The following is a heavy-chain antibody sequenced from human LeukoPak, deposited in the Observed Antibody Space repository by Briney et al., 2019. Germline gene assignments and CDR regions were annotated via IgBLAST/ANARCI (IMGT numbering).Heavy chain of an antibody. J-gene: IGHJ4*02. D-gene: IGHD3-9*01. CDR2: IIPILAIA. CDR3: ARGYYDILTGYYITYFDY. Sequence: SVKVSCKASGGTFSSYAISWVRQAPGQGLEWMGRIIPILAIANYAQKFQGRVTITADESTSTAYMELSSLRSEDTAVYYCARGYYDILTGYYITYFDYWGQGTLVTVSS. V-gene: IGHV1-69*04. CDR1: GGTFSSYA.